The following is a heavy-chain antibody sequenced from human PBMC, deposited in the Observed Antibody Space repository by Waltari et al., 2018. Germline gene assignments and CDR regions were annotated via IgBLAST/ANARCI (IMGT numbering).Heavy chain of an antibody. CDR1: GGTFSSYA. Sequence: QVQLVQSGAEVKKPGSSVKVSCKASGGTFSSYAISWVRQAPGQGLEWMGGIIPIFGTANYAQKFQGRVTITADESTSTAYMELSSLRSEDTAVYYCAREGYCSSTSCYVKYNWFDPWGQGTLVTVSS. CDR2: IIPIFGTA. J-gene: IGHJ5*02. CDR3: AREGYCSSTSCYVKYNWFDP. V-gene: IGHV1-69*01. D-gene: IGHD2-2*01.